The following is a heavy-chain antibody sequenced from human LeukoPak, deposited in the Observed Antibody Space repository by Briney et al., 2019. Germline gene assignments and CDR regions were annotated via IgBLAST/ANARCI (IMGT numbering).Heavy chain of an antibody. V-gene: IGHV4-59*08. D-gene: IGHD2-21*01. J-gene: IGHJ3*02. CDR3: ARLLRPGGRKGDCFDI. Sequence: SQTLSLTCTVSGGSITGHHWTWIRQPPGTGLEWIGYFYDSGDFNYNPSLKSRVTISMDMSNNQFSLRMSSVTAADTAMYYCARLLRPGGRKGDCFDIWGQGQWSPSLQ. CDR2: FYDSGDF. CDR1: GGSITGHH.